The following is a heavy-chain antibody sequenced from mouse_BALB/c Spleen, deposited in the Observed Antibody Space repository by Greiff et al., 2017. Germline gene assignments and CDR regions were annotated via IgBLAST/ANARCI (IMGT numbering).Heavy chain of an antibody. D-gene: IGHD2-3*01. CDR1: RFTFSSFG. Sequence: EVMLVESGGGLVQPGGSRKLSCAASRFTFSSFGMHWVRQAPEKGLDWVAYISSGSNTIYYADTVKGRFTISRDNPKNTLFLQMTSLRSEDTAMYYCARIYDGYSWFAYWGQGTLVTVSA. CDR2: ISSGSNTI. CDR3: ARIYDGYSWFAY. J-gene: IGHJ3*01. V-gene: IGHV5-17*02.